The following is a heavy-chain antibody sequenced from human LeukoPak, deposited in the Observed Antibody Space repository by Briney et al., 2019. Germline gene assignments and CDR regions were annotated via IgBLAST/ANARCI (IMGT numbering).Heavy chain of an antibody. J-gene: IGHJ6*02. CDR2: INTNTGNP. CDR3: ARPGSGYSSGWWYYYYGMDV. CDR1: GYMLTSYA. V-gene: IGHV7-4-1*02. Sequence: ASVKVSCKASGYMLTSYAMNWVRQAPRQGLEWMGWINTNTGNPTYAQGFTGRFVFSLDTSVSTAYLQISSLKAEDTAVYYCARPGSGYSSGWWYYYYGMDVWGQGTTVTVSS. D-gene: IGHD6-19*01.